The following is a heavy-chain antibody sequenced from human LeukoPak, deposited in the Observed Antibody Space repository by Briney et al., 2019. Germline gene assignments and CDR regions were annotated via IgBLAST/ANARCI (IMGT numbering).Heavy chain of an antibody. V-gene: IGHV4-4*07. Sequence: SETLSLTCSVSSGSISPDYWNWIRQPAGKGLEWIGRIDSSGNTHYNPSLKSRVTMSVDTSKKQFSLKLRSPTAADTAVYFCARDQGGDYPQAFDIWGQGTIVTVSS. CDR3: ARDQGGDYPQAFDI. CDR1: SGSISPDY. J-gene: IGHJ3*02. D-gene: IGHD4-17*01. CDR2: IDSSGNT.